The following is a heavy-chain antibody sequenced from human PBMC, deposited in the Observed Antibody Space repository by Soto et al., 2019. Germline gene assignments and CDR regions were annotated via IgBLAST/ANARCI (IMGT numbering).Heavy chain of an antibody. CDR1: ALALSRYA. V-gene: IGHV3-23*01. J-gene: IGHJ5*02. CDR3: ASAVVPAAIRRFEP. CDR2: ISGSGGST. D-gene: IGHD2-2*01. Sequence: GSLRLSWAASALALSRYALIWGRQAQEKGQEWVSAISGSGGSTYYADSVKGRFTISRDNSKNTLYLQMNSLRAEDTAVYYCASAVVPAAIRRFEPLGQGTLVTASS.